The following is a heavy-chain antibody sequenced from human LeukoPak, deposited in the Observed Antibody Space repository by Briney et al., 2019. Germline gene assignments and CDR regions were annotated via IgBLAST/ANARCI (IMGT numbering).Heavy chain of an antibody. CDR1: GFTFSSYW. CDR2: RKQDGSGK. CDR3: ARVAEEHTVTTFGY. V-gene: IGHV3-7*01. D-gene: IGHD4-17*01. Sequence: PGGSLRPSCAASGFTFSSYWMSWVRQAPGKGLEGVANRKQDGSGKYYVDSVKGRFTISRDNAKNSLYLQMNSLRAEDTAVYYCARVAEEHTVTTFGYWGQGTLVTVSS. J-gene: IGHJ4*02.